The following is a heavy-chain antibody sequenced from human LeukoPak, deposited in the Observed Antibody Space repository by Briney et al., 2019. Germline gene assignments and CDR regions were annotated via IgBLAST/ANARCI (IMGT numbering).Heavy chain of an antibody. CDR1: GFTFSNYA. D-gene: IGHD6-13*01. J-gene: IGHJ4*02. Sequence: GGSLRLSCAASGFTFSNYAMSWVRQAPGKGLEWVSAISGSGGSTYYADSVKGRFTISRDNSKNTLYLQMNSLRAEDTAVYYCAKAIAAAGTSALDYWGQGTLVTVSS. CDR2: ISGSGGST. V-gene: IGHV3-23*01. CDR3: AKAIAAAGTSALDY.